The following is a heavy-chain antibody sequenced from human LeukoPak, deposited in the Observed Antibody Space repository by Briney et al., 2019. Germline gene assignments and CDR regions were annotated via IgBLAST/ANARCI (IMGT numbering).Heavy chain of an antibody. CDR1: GFTFDDYA. CDR3: ARVSSYDGSGYALDAFDI. CDR2: ISWNSGSI. V-gene: IGHV3-9*01. J-gene: IGHJ3*02. Sequence: GRSLRLSCAASGFTFDDYAMHWVRQAPGKGLEWVSGISWNSGSIGYADSVKGRFTISRDNSKNTLYLQMNSLRAEDTAVYYCARVSSYDGSGYALDAFDIWGQGTMVTVSS. D-gene: IGHD3-22*01.